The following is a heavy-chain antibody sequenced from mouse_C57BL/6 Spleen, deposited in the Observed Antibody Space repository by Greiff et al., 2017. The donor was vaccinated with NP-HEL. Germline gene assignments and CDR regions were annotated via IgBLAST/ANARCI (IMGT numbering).Heavy chain of an antibody. CDR1: GFTFSSYT. V-gene: IGHV5-9*01. CDR2: ISGGGGNT. D-gene: IGHD2-2*01. Sequence: EVKLMESGGGLVKPGGSLKLSCAASGFTFSSYTMSWVRQTPEKRLEWVATISGGGGNTYYPDSVKGRFTISRDNAKNTLYLQMSSLRSEDTALYYCARHGLRPHWYFDVWGTGTTVTVSS. J-gene: IGHJ1*03. CDR3: ARHGLRPHWYFDV.